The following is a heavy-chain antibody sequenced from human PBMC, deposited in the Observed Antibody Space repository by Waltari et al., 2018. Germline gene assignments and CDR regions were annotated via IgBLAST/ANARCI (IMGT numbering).Heavy chain of an antibody. J-gene: IGHJ4*02. CDR1: GYILRPYH. V-gene: IGHV1-46*01. CDR3: ARRNGGTSPFDY. D-gene: IGHD2-15*01. Sequence: QVQLVQSGAEVRKPGAAVKVSCKASGYILRPYHMHWVRQVRGQGLEWMGKISPSDDTTTYAQQFQGRLTMTRDTSTSTVYLELSSLRSEDTAVYYCARRNGGTSPFDYWGQGTLVTVSS. CDR2: ISPSDDTT.